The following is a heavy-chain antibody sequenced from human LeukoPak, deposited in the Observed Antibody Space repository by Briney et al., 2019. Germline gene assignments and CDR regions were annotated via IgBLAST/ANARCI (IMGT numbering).Heavy chain of an antibody. D-gene: IGHD5-12*01. Sequence: GGSLRLSCAASGFIFSSYSMNWVRQAPGKGLEWVSYISSSGSTIYYADSVKGRFTISRDNAKNSLFLQMNSLRVEDTAVYYCARDPTPGYSGYEFDDWGQGTLVTVSS. J-gene: IGHJ4*02. CDR2: ISSSGSTI. V-gene: IGHV3-48*03. CDR1: GFIFSSYS. CDR3: ARDPTPGYSGYEFDD.